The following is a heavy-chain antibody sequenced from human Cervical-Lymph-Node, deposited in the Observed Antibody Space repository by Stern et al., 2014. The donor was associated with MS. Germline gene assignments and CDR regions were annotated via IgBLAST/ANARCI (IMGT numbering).Heavy chain of an antibody. CDR3: ARQEYGSSSKRNYFDY. Sequence: QVQLQESGPGLVKPSETLSLTCTVSGGSIGSSFWSWIRQPPGKALEWIGYIYNSGSTIYNPPLKRRVTISVDTSKHQFSLKLSSLTATDTAVYYCARQEYGSSSKRNYFDYWGQGALVTVSS. D-gene: IGHD6-6*01. CDR1: GGSIGSSF. J-gene: IGHJ4*02. V-gene: IGHV4-59*08. CDR2: IYNSGST.